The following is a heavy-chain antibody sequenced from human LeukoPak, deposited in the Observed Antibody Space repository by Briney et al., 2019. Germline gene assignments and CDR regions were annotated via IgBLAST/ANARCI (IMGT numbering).Heavy chain of an antibody. J-gene: IGHJ4*02. CDR1: GFTFSSYE. CDR2: ISSSAGTI. V-gene: IGHV3-48*03. Sequence: GGSLRLSCAASGFTFSSYEMNWVRQAPGNGLDWVSSISSSAGTIYYADSVRGRFTISRDNAKNSLYLQMNGLRAEDTAVYYCARAVAYNFWSGYYQTQYYFDYWAREPWSPSPQ. D-gene: IGHD3-3*01. CDR3: ARAVAYNFWSGYYQTQYYFDY.